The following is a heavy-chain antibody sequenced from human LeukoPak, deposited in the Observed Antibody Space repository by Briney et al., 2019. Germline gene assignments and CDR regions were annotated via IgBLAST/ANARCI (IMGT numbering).Heavy chain of an antibody. CDR2: IYSGGNT. CDR1: GFTVSSNS. J-gene: IGHJ3*02. CDR3: ARVNHVDTAGAFDI. D-gene: IGHD5-18*01. Sequence: GGSLRLSCTVSGFTVSSNSMSWVRQAPGKGLEWVSFIYSGGNTHYSDSVKGRFTISRDNSKNTLYLQMGSLRAEDMAVYYCARVNHVDTAGAFDIWGQGTMVTVSS. V-gene: IGHV3-53*05.